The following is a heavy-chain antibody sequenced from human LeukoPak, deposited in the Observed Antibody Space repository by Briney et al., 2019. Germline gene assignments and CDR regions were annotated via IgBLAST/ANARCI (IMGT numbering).Heavy chain of an antibody. CDR3: VRDDGRQDYYYYMDV. CDR1: GDTFTSYN. J-gene: IGHJ6*03. CDR2: INPNSGNT. V-gene: IGHV1-8*01. Sequence: ASVKVSCKASGDTFTSYNINWVRQATGQGLEWIGWINPNSGNTGYAQKFQGRVTITTDDSTPTAYMELSSLRSEDTAVYYCVRDDGRQDYYYYMDVWGKGTTVTVSS.